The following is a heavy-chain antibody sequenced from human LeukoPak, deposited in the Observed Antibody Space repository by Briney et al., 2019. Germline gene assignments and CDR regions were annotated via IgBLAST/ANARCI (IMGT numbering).Heavy chain of an antibody. J-gene: IGHJ4*02. Sequence: PGGSLRLSCAASGFTFSSYSMNWVRQAPGKGLEWVSYISSSSSTIYYADSVKGRLTISRDNAKNSLYLQMNSLRAEDTAVYYCARDRGYYDSSLFDYWGQGTLVTVSS. V-gene: IGHV3-48*04. D-gene: IGHD3-22*01. CDR1: GFTFSSYS. CDR2: ISSSSSTI. CDR3: ARDRGYYDSSLFDY.